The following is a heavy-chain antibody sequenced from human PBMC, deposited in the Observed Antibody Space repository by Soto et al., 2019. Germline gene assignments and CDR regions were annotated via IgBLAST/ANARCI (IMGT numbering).Heavy chain of an antibody. J-gene: IGHJ4*02. CDR1: GFTFSSYG. CDR2: ISYDGSNK. V-gene: IGHV3-30*18. D-gene: IGHD3-10*01. CDR3: AKDMDRKLALDY. Sequence: QVQLVESGGGVVQPGRSLRLSCAASGFTFSSYGMHWVRQAPGKGLEWVAVISYDGSNKYYADSVKGRFTISRDNYKNTLYMQMNSLRAEDKAVYYCAKDMDRKLALDYWGQGTLVTVSS.